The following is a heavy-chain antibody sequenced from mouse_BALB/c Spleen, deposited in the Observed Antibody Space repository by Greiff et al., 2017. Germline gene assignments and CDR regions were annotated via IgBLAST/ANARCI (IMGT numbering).Heavy chain of an antibody. D-gene: IGHD2-10*02. CDR3: AGYGNYYAMDY. Sequence: QVQLQQSGAELVRPGSSVKISCKASGYAFSSYWMNWVKQRPGQGLEWIGQIYPGDGDTNYNGKFKGKATLTADKSTSTDYMQLSSLTSEDSAVYFCAGYGNYYAMDYWGQGTSVTVSS. J-gene: IGHJ4*01. CDR2: IYPGDGDT. CDR1: GYAFSSYW. V-gene: IGHV1-80*01.